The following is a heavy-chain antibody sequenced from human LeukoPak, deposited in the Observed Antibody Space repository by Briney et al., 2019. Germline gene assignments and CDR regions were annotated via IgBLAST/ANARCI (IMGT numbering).Heavy chain of an antibody. V-gene: IGHV2-5*02. D-gene: IGHD6-13*01. J-gene: IGHJ5*02. Sequence: VSGPTLVKPTQTLTLTCTFSGFSLTTSGVGVGWFRQPLGKALEWLAIIYSDDREFYSPSLNSRLTITKDTSNNQVVLTMTNMDPVDTATYYCAHRRPPAPAGKDWFDPWGQGTLVSVSS. CDR1: GFSLTTSGVG. CDR3: AHRRPPAPAGKDWFDP. CDR2: IYSDDRE.